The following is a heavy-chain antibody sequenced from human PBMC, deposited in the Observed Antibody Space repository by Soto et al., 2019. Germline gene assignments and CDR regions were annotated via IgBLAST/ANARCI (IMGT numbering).Heavy chain of an antibody. V-gene: IGHV4-34*01. J-gene: IGHJ4*02. CDR3: ARGQYHDVLTGYRNGVFDY. CDR2: INHSGSA. D-gene: IGHD3-9*01. CDR1: GGPFSGYY. Sequence: QVQLQQWGAGLLKPSETLSLTCAVYGGPFSGYYWSWIRHPPGKGLEWIGEINHSGSANYNPSLKSRGTISEDTSKNQFSLKVTSVTAADTAVYYCARGQYHDVLTGYRNGVFDYWGQGTLVTVSS.